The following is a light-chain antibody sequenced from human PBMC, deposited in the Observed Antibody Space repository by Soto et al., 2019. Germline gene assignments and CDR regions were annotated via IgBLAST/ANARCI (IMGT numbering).Light chain of an antibody. CDR2: AAS. CDR1: QGIDNY. J-gene: IGKJ4*01. CDR3: QKCKVAPFT. Sequence: EIQKTQYPSSLSAFVGDRVTITCRASQGIDNYLAWYQQKPGKAPKLLIYAASTLQSGVPSRFTGSGSGTDFTLTISSLQPEDAATYYCQKCKVAPFTSGGGTKVDI. V-gene: IGKV1-27*01.